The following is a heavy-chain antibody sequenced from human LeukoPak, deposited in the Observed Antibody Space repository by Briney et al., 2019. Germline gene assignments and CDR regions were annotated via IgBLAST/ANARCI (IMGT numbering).Heavy chain of an antibody. CDR1: GGTFSSYA. Sequence: GASVKVSCKASGGTFSSYAIGWVRQAPGQGLEWMGGIIPIFGTANYAQKFQGRVTITADESTSTAYMELSSLRSEDTAVYYCARDWGYYDSSDHWGQGTLVTVSS. D-gene: IGHD3-22*01. V-gene: IGHV1-69*13. CDR2: IIPIFGTA. CDR3: ARDWGYYDSSDH. J-gene: IGHJ4*02.